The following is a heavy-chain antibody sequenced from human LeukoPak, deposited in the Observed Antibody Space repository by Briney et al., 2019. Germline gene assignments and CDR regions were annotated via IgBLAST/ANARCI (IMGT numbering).Heavy chain of an antibody. Sequence: PGWSLRLSRAASGFRFSSYSMTWVRQAPGQGLEWVSSISISGCTTYYAASVKGRFTSSRDNSKNTLFLQMNSLRPEDTAVDYLAKCISGCQKYGMEVWGQGTTVTVSS. D-gene: IGHD3-3*02. J-gene: IGHJ6*01. CDR3: AKCISGCQKYGMEV. CDR1: GFRFSSYS. V-gene: IGHV3-23*01. CDR2: ISISGCTT.